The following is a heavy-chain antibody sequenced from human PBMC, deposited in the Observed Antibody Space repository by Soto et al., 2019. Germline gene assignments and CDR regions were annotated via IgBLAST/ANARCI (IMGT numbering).Heavy chain of an antibody. J-gene: IGHJ4*02. D-gene: IGHD3-22*01. Sequence: EMQLVESGAGLVNPGESLRLSCVASGFDLSHYYMNWIRQAPGEGLEWVSSISSSGSHTFYRDSVKGRFTISRDNAKNSLYLQMSSLRADDTAVYYCAGTFDSLDYWGQGVLVTVSS. CDR3: AGTFDSLDY. CDR2: ISSSGSHT. CDR1: GFDLSHYY. V-gene: IGHV3-21*01.